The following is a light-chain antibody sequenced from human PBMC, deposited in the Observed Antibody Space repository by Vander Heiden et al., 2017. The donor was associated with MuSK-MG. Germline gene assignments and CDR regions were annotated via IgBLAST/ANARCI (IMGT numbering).Light chain of an antibody. J-gene: IGKJ5*01. CDR3: LHYSSSPIT. CDR2: GAS. CDR1: QRVSSSY. V-gene: IGKV3-20*01. Sequence: EIVLTPSPGTLSLSPGERAPLSCRASQRVSSSYLAWYQQKPGQAPRLLIYGASSRATCIPDRFSGSGSGTDFTLTISRLDPEDFAVYYCLHYSSSPITFGQGTPLDIK.